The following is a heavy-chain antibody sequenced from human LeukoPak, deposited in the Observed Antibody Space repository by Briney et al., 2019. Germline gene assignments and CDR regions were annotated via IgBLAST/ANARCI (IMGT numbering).Heavy chain of an antibody. J-gene: IGHJ4*02. Sequence: ASVKVSCKASGYIFTSYAMNWMRQAPGQGLEWVGIINLNAVTTRYAQKFQGRITVTRDTSTSTVYMELSSLRSEDTAVYFCAREGAAEAKNFDYWGQGTLVIVSS. CDR2: INLNAVTT. D-gene: IGHD6-25*01. CDR1: GYIFTSYA. CDR3: AREGAAEAKNFDY. V-gene: IGHV1-46*01.